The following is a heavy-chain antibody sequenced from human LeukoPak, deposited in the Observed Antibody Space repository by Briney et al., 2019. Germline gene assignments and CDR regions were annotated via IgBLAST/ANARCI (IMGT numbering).Heavy chain of an antibody. D-gene: IGHD3-22*01. CDR2: INHSGST. V-gene: IGHV4-34*01. J-gene: IGHJ4*02. Sequence: SETLSLTCTVSGGSISSYYWSWIRQPAGKGLEWIGEINHSGSTNYNPSLKSRVTISVDTSKNQFSLKLSSVTAADTAVYYCARGRPGDSSGPKFDYWGQGTLVTVSS. CDR1: GGSISSYY. CDR3: ARGRPGDSSGPKFDY.